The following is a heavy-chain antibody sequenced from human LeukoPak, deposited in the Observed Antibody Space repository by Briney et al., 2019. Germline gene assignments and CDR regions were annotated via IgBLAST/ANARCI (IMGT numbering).Heavy chain of an antibody. D-gene: IGHD2-2*01. CDR3: AREIVVPSAMRAFDY. CDR1: GYSFTSHW. CDR2: IFPGDSDA. J-gene: IGHJ4*02. Sequence: GEPLKISCKVSGYSFTSHWIGWVRQMPGKGLGWMGVIFPGDSDARYSPSFQGQVTISSDKSISTAYLQWSSLKASDTAMYYCAREIVVPSAMRAFDYWGQGTLVTVSS. V-gene: IGHV5-51*01.